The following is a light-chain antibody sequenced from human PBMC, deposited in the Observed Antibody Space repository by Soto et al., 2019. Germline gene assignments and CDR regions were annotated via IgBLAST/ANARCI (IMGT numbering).Light chain of an antibody. V-gene: IGLV1-40*01. Sequence: QSVLTQAPSESGAPGQRVTISCTESSSNIGAGYDVHWYQQLPGTAPKLLIYGNSNRPSGVPDRFSGSKSGTSASLAITGLQAEDEADYYCQSYDSSLSAWVFGGGTKLTVL. CDR3: QSYDSSLSAWV. J-gene: IGLJ3*02. CDR1: SSNIGAGYD. CDR2: GNS.